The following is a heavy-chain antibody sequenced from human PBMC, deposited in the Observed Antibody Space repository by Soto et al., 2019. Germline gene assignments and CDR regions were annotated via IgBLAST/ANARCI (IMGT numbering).Heavy chain of an antibody. CDR2: INPNSGGT. J-gene: IGHJ3*02. Sequence: QVQLVQSGAEVKKPGASVKVSCKASGYTFTGYYMHWVRQAPGQGLEWMGWINPNSGGTNYAQKCQGWVTMTRDTSISTAYMELSRLRSDDTAVYYGARDDELLNAFDIWGQGTMVTVSS. CDR1: GYTFTGYY. V-gene: IGHV1-2*04. D-gene: IGHD1-26*01. CDR3: ARDDELLNAFDI.